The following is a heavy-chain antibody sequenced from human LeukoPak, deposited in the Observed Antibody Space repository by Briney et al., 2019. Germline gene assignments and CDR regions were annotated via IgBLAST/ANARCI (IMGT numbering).Heavy chain of an antibody. CDR1: GFTFSSYV. CDR2: ISGSGGST. J-gene: IGHJ3*02. V-gene: IGHV3-23*01. D-gene: IGHD3-22*01. Sequence: GGSLRLSCAASGFTFSSYVMTWVRQAPGKRLEWVSAISGSGGSTYYADSVKGRFTISRDNSKNTLYLQMNRLRAEDTAVYYCAKDYYYDSSGYWRWAAFDIWGQGTMVTVSS. CDR3: AKDYYYDSSGYWRWAAFDI.